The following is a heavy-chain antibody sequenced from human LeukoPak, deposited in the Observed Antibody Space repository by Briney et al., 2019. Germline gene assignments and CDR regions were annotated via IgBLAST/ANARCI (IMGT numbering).Heavy chain of an antibody. CDR3: ARAAFDYDFLTGSYRRGWFDP. CDR1: GYTFTGYY. J-gene: IGHJ5*02. V-gene: IGHV1-2*02. CDR2: INPNSGGT. D-gene: IGHD3-9*01. Sequence: GASVKVSCKASGYTFTGYYMHWVRQAPGQGLEWMGWINPNSGGTNYAQKFQGRVTMTRDTSISTAYMELNSLRSDDTAVFYCARAAFDYDFLTGSYRRGWFDPWGQGTLVTVSS.